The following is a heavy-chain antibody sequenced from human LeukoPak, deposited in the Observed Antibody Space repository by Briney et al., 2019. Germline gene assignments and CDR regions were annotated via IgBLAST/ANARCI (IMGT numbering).Heavy chain of an antibody. CDR1: GFTFSSYG. CDR2: IRYDGGNK. V-gene: IGHV3-30*02. D-gene: IGHD2-2*01. Sequence: PGGSLRLSCAASGFTFSSYGMHWVRQAPGKGLEWVAFIRYDGGNKYYADSVKGRFTISRDNSKNTLYLQMNSLRAEDTAVYYCATRVGYYFDYWGQGTLVTVSS. J-gene: IGHJ4*02. CDR3: ATRVGYYFDY.